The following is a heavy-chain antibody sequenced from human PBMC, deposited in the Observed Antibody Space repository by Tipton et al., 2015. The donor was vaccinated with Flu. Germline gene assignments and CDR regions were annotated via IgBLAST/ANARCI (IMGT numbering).Heavy chain of an antibody. CDR1: GGSISSYY. CDR3: ARLAHHAICGVYYYYMDV. D-gene: IGHD3-3*01. J-gene: IGHJ6*03. V-gene: IGHV4-4*07. CDR2: IYTSGST. Sequence: TLSLTCTVSGGSISSYYWSWIRQPAGKGLEWIGRIYTSGSTNYNPSLKSRVTMSVDTSKNQFSLKLSSVTAADTAVYYCARLAHHAICGVYYYYMDVWGKGTTVTVAS.